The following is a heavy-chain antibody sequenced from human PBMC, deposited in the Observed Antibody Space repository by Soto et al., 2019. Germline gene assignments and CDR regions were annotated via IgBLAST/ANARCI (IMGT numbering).Heavy chain of an antibody. V-gene: IGHV3-53*01. CDR3: ARDSQGVPAVTPGYHYFGMDV. J-gene: IGHJ6*02. CDR1: GFTVSTHY. CDR2: IYNVGST. D-gene: IGHD2-2*01. Sequence: GGSLSLSSTAAGFTVSTHYMNLVRQAPGKGLEWVSIIYNVGSTYYADSVSGRFTISRDNSKNTLYLQMNNLRVEDTAVYYCARDSQGVPAVTPGYHYFGMDVWGQGTKVTVSS.